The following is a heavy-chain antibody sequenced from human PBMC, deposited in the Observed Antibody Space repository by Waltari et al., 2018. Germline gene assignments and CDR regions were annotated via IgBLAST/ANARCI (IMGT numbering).Heavy chain of an antibody. CDR2: VSWNSGSI. D-gene: IGHD4-17*01. Sequence: EVDLVESGGGLVQPGGTLRLSCVGFGFTFGDDALLWVCQGPGKGLEWVAGVSWNSGSIEYVDSVKGRFTISRDNAKNSVYLQMSSLRPEDTAFYYCAKDYQATRTSVTVAYFPSWGQGTLVTVSS. J-gene: IGHJ4*02. CDR3: AKDYQATRTSVTVAYFPS. V-gene: IGHV3-9*01. CDR1: GFTFGDDA.